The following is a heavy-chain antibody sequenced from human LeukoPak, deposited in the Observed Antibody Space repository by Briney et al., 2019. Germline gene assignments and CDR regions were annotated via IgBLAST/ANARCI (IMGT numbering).Heavy chain of an antibody. CDR1: GGSISSYY. CDR2: IYYSGST. D-gene: IGHD3-22*01. J-gene: IGHJ5*02. CDR3: ARDSGSSGYYSSYNWFDP. V-gene: IGHV4-59*01. Sequence: SETLSLTCTVSGGSISSYYWSWIRQPPGKGLEWIGYIYYSGSTNYNPSLKSRVTISVDTSKNQFSLKLSSVTAADTAVYYRARDSGSSGYYSSYNWFDPWGQGTLVTVSS.